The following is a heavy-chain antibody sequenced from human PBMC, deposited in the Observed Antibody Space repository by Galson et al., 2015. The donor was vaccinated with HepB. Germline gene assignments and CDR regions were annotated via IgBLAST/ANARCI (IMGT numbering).Heavy chain of an antibody. D-gene: IGHD2/OR15-2a*01. CDR1: GFTFSSHW. CDR2: INQDGSTK. Sequence: SLRLSCAASGFTFSSHWMSWVRQAPGKGLEWVANINQDGSTKHYVDSVKGRFTISRDNAKNSLYLQMSSLRVDDTAVYNCARIYGNSYIDYWGQGTLVTVSS. V-gene: IGHV3-7*03. CDR3: ARIYGNSYIDY. J-gene: IGHJ4*02.